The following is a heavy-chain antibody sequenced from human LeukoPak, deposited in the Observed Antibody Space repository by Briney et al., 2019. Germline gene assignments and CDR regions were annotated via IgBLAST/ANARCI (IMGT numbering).Heavy chain of an antibody. J-gene: IGHJ6*02. CDR1: GDSDSSNSAA. CDR3: ARHSTTNRRYYGLDV. CDR2: TYYRAKWYN. V-gene: IGHV6-1*01. Sequence: SQTLSLTCAISGDSDSSNSAAWNWIRQSPSRGLEWLGRTYYRAKWYNDYAVSVQSRINIKPDTSKNQYSLQLNSVTPEDTAEYYCARHSTTNRRYYGLDVWGQGTTVIVSS. D-gene: IGHD1-14*01.